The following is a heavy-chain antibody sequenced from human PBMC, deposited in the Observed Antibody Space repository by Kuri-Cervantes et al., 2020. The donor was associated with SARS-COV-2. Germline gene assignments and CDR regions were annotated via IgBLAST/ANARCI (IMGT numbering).Heavy chain of an antibody. J-gene: IGHJ4*02. V-gene: IGHV1-18*01. D-gene: IGHD1-26*01. Sequence: ASVKVSCKASGYTFTSYGISWVRQAPGQGLEWMGWISAYSGNTNYAQKLQGRVTMTTDTSTSTAYMELRSLRSDDTAVYYCARKYSGSYLGYFDYWGQGTLVTVSS. CDR3: ARKYSGSYLGYFDY. CDR1: GYTFTSYG. CDR2: ISAYSGNT.